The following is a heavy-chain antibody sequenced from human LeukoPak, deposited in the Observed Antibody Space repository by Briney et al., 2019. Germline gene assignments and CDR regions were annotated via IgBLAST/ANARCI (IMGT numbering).Heavy chain of an antibody. Sequence: ASVKVSCKASGYTFTSYGISWVRQAPGQGLEWMGWISAYNGNTNYAQKLQGRVTMTEDTSTDTAYMELSSLRSEDTAVYYCATDGAVAGTNWFDPWGQGTLVTVSS. J-gene: IGHJ5*02. CDR3: ATDGAVAGTNWFDP. D-gene: IGHD6-19*01. CDR1: GYTFTSYG. CDR2: ISAYNGNT. V-gene: IGHV1-18*01.